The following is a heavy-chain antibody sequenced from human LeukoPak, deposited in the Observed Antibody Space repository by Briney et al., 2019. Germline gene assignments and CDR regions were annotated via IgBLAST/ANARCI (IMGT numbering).Heavy chain of an antibody. CDR1: GFPFSSYW. CDR3: TRVGYIDEGIDY. Sequence: GGSLRLSCVASGFPFSSYWMTWVRQAPGRGLEWVANIKQDGSKKSFVDSVKGRFTISRDNAKNSLYLQMNSLRAEDTAIYYCTRVGYIDEGIDYWGQGTLVTVSS. CDR2: IKQDGSKK. V-gene: IGHV3-7*04. J-gene: IGHJ4*02. D-gene: IGHD5-24*01.